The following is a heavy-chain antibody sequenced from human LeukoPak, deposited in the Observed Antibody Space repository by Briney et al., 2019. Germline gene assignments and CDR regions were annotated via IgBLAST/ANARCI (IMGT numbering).Heavy chain of an antibody. D-gene: IGHD1-26*01. CDR1: GFTFSSYW. V-gene: IGHV3-74*01. J-gene: IGHJ6*02. CDR2: INSDGSST. Sequence: GGSLRLSCAASGFTFSSYWMHWVRQAPGKGLVWVSRINSDGSSTSYADSVKGRFTISRDNAKNTLYLQMNSLRAEDTAVYYCARVVDYYYYYGMGVWGQGTTVTVSS. CDR3: ARVVDYYYYYGMGV.